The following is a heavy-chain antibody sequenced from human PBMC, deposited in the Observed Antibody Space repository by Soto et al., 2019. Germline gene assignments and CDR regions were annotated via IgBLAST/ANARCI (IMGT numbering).Heavy chain of an antibody. CDR1: GGSISSSSYY. CDR2: IYYSGST. V-gene: IGHV4-39*01. J-gene: IGHJ3*02. Sequence: TSETLSLTCTVSGGSISSSSYYWGWIRQPPGKGLEWIGSIYYSGSTYYTPSLKSRVTISVDTSKNQFSLKLSSVTAADTAVYYCARHGGYCSGGSCYSDAFDIWGQGTMVTVSS. CDR3: ARHGGYCSGGSCYSDAFDI. D-gene: IGHD2-15*01.